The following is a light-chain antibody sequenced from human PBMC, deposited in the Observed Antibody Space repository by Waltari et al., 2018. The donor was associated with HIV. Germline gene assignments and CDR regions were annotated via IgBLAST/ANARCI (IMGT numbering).Light chain of an antibody. CDR3: QVWDRSDDHVV. CDR1: NIATKS. CDR2: DDT. J-gene: IGLJ2*01. V-gene: IGLV3-21*02. Sequence: SYVLTQPPSVSAAPGQKARISCGGNNIATKSVQWYQQKPGQAPVLVVYDDTDRPSGIPERFSGSNSGNTATLTISRVEAGDEADYYCQVWDRSDDHVVFGGGTKLTVL.